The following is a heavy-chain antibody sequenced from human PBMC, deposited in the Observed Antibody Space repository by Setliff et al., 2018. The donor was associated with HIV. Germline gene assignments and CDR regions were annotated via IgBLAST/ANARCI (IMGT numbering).Heavy chain of an antibody. CDR1: GGSFNGYY. V-gene: IGHV4-34*01. CDR3: ASVRRAGSCPKYFQH. Sequence: PSETLSLTCAVYGGSFNGYYWSWNRQPPGKGLEWIGEINHSGSTNYNPTLKSRVTMLADNSKNKFSLRLRSVTAADTAVYYCASVRRAGSCPKYFQHWGQGTLVTVSS. CDR2: INHSGST. J-gene: IGHJ1*01. D-gene: IGHD2-2*01.